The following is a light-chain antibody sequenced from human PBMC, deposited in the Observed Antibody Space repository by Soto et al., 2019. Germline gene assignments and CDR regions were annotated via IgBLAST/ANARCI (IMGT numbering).Light chain of an antibody. CDR2: EVT. CDR1: SGDISSNDY. J-gene: IGLJ3*02. Sequence: QSVLTQPASVSGSPGQSITISCTGSSGDISSNDYVSWYRQYPGKAPKLIIYEVTNRPSGVSNRFSGSKSGNTASLAISGLQAEDEADYHCSSFTSSDTRVFGVGTKLTVL. V-gene: IGLV2-14*01. CDR3: SSFTSSDTRV.